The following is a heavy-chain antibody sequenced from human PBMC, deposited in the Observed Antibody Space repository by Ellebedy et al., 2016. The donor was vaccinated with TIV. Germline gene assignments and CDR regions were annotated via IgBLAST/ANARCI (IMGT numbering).Heavy chain of an antibody. V-gene: IGHV3-7*03. J-gene: IGHJ4*02. CDR3: ARPGDY. CDR1: GFTFSSFW. CDR2: IKEDGSGK. Sequence: GESLKISCAASGFTFSSFWMTWVRQAPGKGLEWVANIKEDGSGKYYVDSVKGRFTISRDNAKNSLYLQMNSLRTEDTAVYYCARPGDYWGQGTLVTVSS.